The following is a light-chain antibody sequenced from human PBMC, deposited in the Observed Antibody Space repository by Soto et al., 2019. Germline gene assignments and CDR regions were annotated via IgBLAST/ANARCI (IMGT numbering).Light chain of an antibody. Sequence: EIVLTQSPATLSLSPGERATLTCRASQSVSNYLAWYQQKPGQAPRLLIYGASSRATGIPARFSGSGSGTDFTLTISSLEPEDYAVYYCQQRSNWPPSTFGQGTRLDIK. CDR2: GAS. CDR3: QQRSNWPPST. J-gene: IGKJ5*01. V-gene: IGKV3-11*01. CDR1: QSVSNY.